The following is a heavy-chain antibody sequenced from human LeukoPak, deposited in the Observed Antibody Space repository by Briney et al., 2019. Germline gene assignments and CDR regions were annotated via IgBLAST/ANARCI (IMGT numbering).Heavy chain of an antibody. D-gene: IGHD2-15*01. J-gene: IGHJ6*02. Sequence: SETLSLTCTVSAGSISTYYWSWIRQPPGKGLEWIGEINHSGSTNYNPSLKSRVTISVDTSKNQFSLKLISVTAADTAVYYCASGRGYCSGGSCYRNYYYYYGMDVWGQGTTVTVSS. V-gene: IGHV4-34*01. CDR1: AGSISTYY. CDR3: ASGRGYCSGGSCYRNYYYYYGMDV. CDR2: INHSGST.